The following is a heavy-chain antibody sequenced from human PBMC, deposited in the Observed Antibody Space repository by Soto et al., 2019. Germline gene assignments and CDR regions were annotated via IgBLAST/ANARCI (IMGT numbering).Heavy chain of an antibody. Sequence: DVQLVESGGGLVQPGGSLRLSCAASGFRFSDFSMNWVRQAPGKGLEWISYIRGSNTKYYADSVKGRFTISRDSAKNSLYLQMNSLRDEDTAVYYCARDLSWAFDHWGQGALVTVSS. D-gene: IGHD6-13*01. CDR2: IRGSNTK. V-gene: IGHV3-48*02. J-gene: IGHJ4*02. CDR1: GFRFSDFS. CDR3: ARDLSWAFDH.